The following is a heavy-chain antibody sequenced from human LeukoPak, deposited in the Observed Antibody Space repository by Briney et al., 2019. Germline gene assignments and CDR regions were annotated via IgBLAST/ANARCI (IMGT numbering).Heavy chain of an antibody. CDR1: GGSFSGYY. J-gene: IGHJ4*02. CDR3: ARGRLRITIFGVVTTGGGFFDY. V-gene: IGHV4-34*01. Sequence: PSETLSLTCAVYGGSFSGYYWSWIRQPPGKGLERIGEINHSGSTNYNPSLKSRVTISVDTSKNQFSLKLSSVTAADTAVYYCARGRLRITIFGVVTTGGGFFDYWGQGTLVTVSS. CDR2: INHSGST. D-gene: IGHD3-3*01.